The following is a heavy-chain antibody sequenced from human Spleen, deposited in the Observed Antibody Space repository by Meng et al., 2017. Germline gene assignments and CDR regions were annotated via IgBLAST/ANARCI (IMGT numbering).Heavy chain of an antibody. V-gene: IGHV7-4-1*02. CDR2: IKTNPGNP. CDR1: GYTFTSYA. Sequence: QVQLVQSGSELKKPGPSVKVSCKASGYTFTSYAMNWLRQAPGQGLEWMGWIKTNPGNPTYVQGFTGRFVFSLDTSVNTAYLQISSLKADDTAVYYCARGASSRLEVWGQGTLVTVSS. CDR3: ARGASSRLEV. D-gene: IGHD6-13*01. J-gene: IGHJ4*02.